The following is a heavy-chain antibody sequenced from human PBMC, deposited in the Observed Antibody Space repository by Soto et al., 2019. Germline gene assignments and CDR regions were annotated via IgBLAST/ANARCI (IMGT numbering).Heavy chain of an antibody. CDR3: ARYCSGGSCYLNFDY. J-gene: IGHJ4*02. CDR2: IYYSGST. D-gene: IGHD2-15*01. Sequence: QVQLQESGPGLVKPSQTLSLTCTVSGVSISSGGYYWSWIRQHPGKGLEWIGYIYYSGSTYYNPSLKSRVSISVDTSKNPFSLKLSSVTAADTAVYYCARYCSGGSCYLNFDYWGQGTLVTVSS. CDR1: GVSISSGGYY. V-gene: IGHV4-31*03.